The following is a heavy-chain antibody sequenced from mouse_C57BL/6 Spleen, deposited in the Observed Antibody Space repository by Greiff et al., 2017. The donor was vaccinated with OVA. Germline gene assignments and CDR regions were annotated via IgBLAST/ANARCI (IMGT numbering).Heavy chain of an antibody. CDR1: GYAFSSYW. Sequence: VQLQQSGAELVKPGASVKISCKASGYAFSSYWMNWVKQRPGKGLEWIGLIYPGDGDTNYNGTFKGKATLTADKSSSTAYMQLSSLTSADSAVYFCAREGVLRPFAYWGQGTLVTVSA. CDR2: IYPGDGDT. V-gene: IGHV1-80*01. D-gene: IGHD2-14*01. J-gene: IGHJ3*01. CDR3: AREGVLRPFAY.